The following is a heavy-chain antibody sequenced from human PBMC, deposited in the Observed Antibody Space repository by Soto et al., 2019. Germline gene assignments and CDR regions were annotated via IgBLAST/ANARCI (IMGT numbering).Heavy chain of an antibody. CDR3: ARGKRYCSSTCCYTTDYYYYGMDV. J-gene: IGHJ6*02. CDR1: GYTFTSYG. Sequence: ASVKVSCKASGYTFTSYGISWVRQAPGQGLGWMGWISAYNGNTNYAQKLQGRVTMTTDTSTSTAYMELRSLRSDDTAVYYCARGKRYCSSTCCYTTDYYYYGMDVWGQGTAVTVSS. CDR2: ISAYNGNT. D-gene: IGHD2-2*02. V-gene: IGHV1-18*04.